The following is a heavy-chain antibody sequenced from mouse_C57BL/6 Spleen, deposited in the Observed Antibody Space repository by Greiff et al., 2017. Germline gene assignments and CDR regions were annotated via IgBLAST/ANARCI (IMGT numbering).Heavy chain of an antibody. CDR3: AREGGYDGSSRFAY. J-gene: IGHJ3*01. CDR2: INPGSGGT. D-gene: IGHD1-1*01. V-gene: IGHV1-54*01. CDR1: GYAFTNYL. Sequence: QVQLKQSGAELVRPGTSVKVSCKASGYAFTNYLIEWVKQRPGQGLEWIGVINPGSGGTNYNEKFKGKATLTADKSSSTAYMQLSSLTSEDSAVYFCAREGGYDGSSRFAYWGQGTLVTVSA.